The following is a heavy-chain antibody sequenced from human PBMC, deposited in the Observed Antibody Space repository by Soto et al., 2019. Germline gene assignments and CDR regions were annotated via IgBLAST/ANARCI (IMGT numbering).Heavy chain of an antibody. J-gene: IGHJ5*02. CDR3: ARDSYSHLWP. D-gene: IGHD4-4*01. CDR1: GGSVSSGSYY. CDR2: IDYSGST. V-gene: IGHV4-61*01. Sequence: SETLSLTCSVSGGSVSSGSYYWNWTRQPPGKGLEWIGYIDYSGSTNYNPSLKSRVSISLDTSKNRFSLNLNSLTAADTAVYYCARDSYSHLWPWGQGTLVTVSS.